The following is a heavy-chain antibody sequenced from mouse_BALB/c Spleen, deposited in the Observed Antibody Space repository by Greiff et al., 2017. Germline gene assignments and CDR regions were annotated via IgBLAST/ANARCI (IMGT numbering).Heavy chain of an antibody. CDR2: ISTYYGDA. V-gene: IGHV1S137*01. Sequence: VQLQQSGAELVRPGVSVKISCKGSGYTFTDYAMHWVKQSHAKSLEWIGVISTYYGDASYNQKFKGKATMTVDKSSSTAYMELARLTSEDSAIYYCARDGYHYAMDYWGQGTSVTVSS. J-gene: IGHJ4*01. CDR1: GYTFTDYA. D-gene: IGHD2-3*01. CDR3: ARDGYHYAMDY.